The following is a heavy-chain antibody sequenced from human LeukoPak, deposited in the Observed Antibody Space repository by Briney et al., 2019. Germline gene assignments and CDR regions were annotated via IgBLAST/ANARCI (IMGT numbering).Heavy chain of an antibody. CDR2: ISSDGSTT. D-gene: IGHD7-27*01. CDR1: RFTYTTYW. Sequence: PGGPLRLSCAASRFTYTTYWTHWVRQVPGKRLVWVSRISSDGSTTVYADSVKARFTISRDNAKNTLYLQMNTLRVEDTALYYCVRDSTNGVHYWGQGTLVTVSS. CDR3: VRDSTNGVHY. V-gene: IGHV3-74*01. J-gene: IGHJ4*02.